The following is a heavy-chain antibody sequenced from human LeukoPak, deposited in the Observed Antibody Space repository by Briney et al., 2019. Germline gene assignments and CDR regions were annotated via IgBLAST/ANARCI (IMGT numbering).Heavy chain of an antibody. CDR1: GFTFSSYE. D-gene: IGHD3-10*01. V-gene: IGHV3-48*03. J-gene: IGHJ6*03. CDR2: NSRTGSTI. CDR3: ARGTYGTHMDV. Sequence: GGSLRLSCVASGFTFSSYEMNWVRQAPGKGLEWVSYNSRTGSTIYYADSVKGRFTISRDNAKNSLYLQMNSLRAEDTAVYYCARGTYGTHMDVWGKGTTVTVSS.